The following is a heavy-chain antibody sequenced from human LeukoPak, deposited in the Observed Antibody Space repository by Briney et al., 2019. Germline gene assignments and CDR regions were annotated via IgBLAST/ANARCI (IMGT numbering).Heavy chain of an antibody. CDR1: GGSVSSGSYC. D-gene: IGHD2-8*02. J-gene: IGHJ3*02. Sequence: SETLSLTCTVSGGSVSSGSYCWTWMRQPPGKGLEWIGYISYSGSTNFNPSLKSRVTISVDTSKNQFSLNLSSVTAADTAVYYCARRGTGGRSFDIWGQGTMVTVSS. V-gene: IGHV4-61*01. CDR2: ISYSGST. CDR3: ARRGTGGRSFDI.